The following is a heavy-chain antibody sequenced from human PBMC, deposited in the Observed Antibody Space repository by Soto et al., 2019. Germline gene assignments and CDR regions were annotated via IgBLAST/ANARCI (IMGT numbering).Heavy chain of an antibody. Sequence: QIQLVQSGPDVKKPGASVKVSCKASGYTFSTYGLIWVRQAPGQGLEWMGWISGYNGRTNYAQKFRGRDTLTTDTSASTAYMELRSLRPDDTAMYYCARDNRKELWVEGLNAMDVWGQGTTVTVSS. CDR1: GYTFSTYG. D-gene: IGHD3-10*01. CDR3: ARDNRKELWVEGLNAMDV. CDR2: ISGYNGRT. J-gene: IGHJ6*02. V-gene: IGHV1-18*01.